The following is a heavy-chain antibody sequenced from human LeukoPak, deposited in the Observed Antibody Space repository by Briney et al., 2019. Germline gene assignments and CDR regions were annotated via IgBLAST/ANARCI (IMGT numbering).Heavy chain of an antibody. Sequence: GGSLRLSCAASGFTFSSYWMSWVRQAPGEGLEWVANIKQDGSETYYVDSVKGRFTISRDNAKNSLYLQMNSLRAEDTAVYYCARTSGSYDAFDIWGQGTMVTVSS. CDR2: IKQDGSET. CDR1: GFTFSSYW. D-gene: IGHD1-26*01. CDR3: ARTSGSYDAFDI. V-gene: IGHV3-7*01. J-gene: IGHJ3*02.